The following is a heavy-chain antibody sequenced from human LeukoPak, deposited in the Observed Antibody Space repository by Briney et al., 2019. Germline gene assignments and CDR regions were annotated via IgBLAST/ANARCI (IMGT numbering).Heavy chain of an antibody. CDR3: ARKGWYSDL. CDR1: GFTFNSYW. J-gene: IGHJ2*01. V-gene: IGHV3-7*01. CDR2: INQDGSQK. Sequence: GGSLRLSCAASGFTFNSYWMTWVRQAPGKGLEWVASINQDGSQKYYVESLKGRFTISRDNAKNSHYPQMNRLRAEDTAVYYCARKGWYSDLWGRGTLVSVSS.